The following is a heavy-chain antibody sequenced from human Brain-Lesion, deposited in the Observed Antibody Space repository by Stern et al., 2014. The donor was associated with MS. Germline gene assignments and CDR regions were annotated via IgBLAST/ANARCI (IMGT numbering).Heavy chain of an antibody. D-gene: IGHD2-21*01. V-gene: IGHV4-31*03. CDR3: AAIGPRMEGACFDI. Sequence: VQLVESGPGLVKPSQTLSLSCTVSGAPVSSGGYYWTWIRQLPGKGLEWVGYIHHTEATFYNPSLKSRVAISVDTSENQFSLKLTSVTAADTAVYYCAAIGPRMEGACFDIWGQGTMVTVSS. CDR1: GAPVSSGGYY. CDR2: IHHTEAT. J-gene: IGHJ3*02.